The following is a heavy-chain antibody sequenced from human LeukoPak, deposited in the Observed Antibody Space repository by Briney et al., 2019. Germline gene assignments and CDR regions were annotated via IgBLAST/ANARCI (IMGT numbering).Heavy chain of an antibody. Sequence: ASVKVSCKASGYTFTGYYMHWVRQAPGQGLEWMGWINPNSGGTNYAQKFQGRVTMTRDTSISTAYMELSRLRSDDTAVYYCARVPGLYYDMLTGYGSGWFDPWGQGILVTVSS. V-gene: IGHV1-2*02. CDR1: GYTFTGYY. CDR3: ARVPGLYYDMLTGYGSGWFDP. D-gene: IGHD3-9*01. CDR2: INPNSGGT. J-gene: IGHJ5*02.